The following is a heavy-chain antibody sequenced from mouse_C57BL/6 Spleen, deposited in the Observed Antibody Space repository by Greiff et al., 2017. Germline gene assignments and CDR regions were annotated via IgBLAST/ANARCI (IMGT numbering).Heavy chain of an antibody. Sequence: EVQLQESGPELVKPGASVKISCKASGYSFTGYYMHWVKQSSEKSLEWIGEINPSTGGTSYNQKFKGKATLTVDKSSSTAYMQLKSLTSEDSAVYYWARKTTVVDFDYWGQGTTLTVSS. CDR3: ARKTTVVDFDY. J-gene: IGHJ2*01. D-gene: IGHD1-1*01. CDR1: GYSFTGYY. CDR2: INPSTGGT. V-gene: IGHV1-43*01.